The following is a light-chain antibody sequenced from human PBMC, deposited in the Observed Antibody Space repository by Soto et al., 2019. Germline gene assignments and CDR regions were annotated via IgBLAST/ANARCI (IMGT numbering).Light chain of an antibody. CDR1: QSISSY. V-gene: IGKV1-39*01. CDR2: AAS. CDR3: QQSYSTPRIT. J-gene: IGKJ5*01. Sequence: DIQMTQSPSSLSASVGDRVTITCRASQSISSYLNWYQQKPGKAPKLLIYAASSLQSGVPSRFSGSGSGTDLTLTISSLQPEDFATYYCQQSYSTPRITFGQGKRLEIK.